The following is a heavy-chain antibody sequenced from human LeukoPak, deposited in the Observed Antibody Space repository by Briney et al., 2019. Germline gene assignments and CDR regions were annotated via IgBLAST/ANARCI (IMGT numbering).Heavy chain of an antibody. J-gene: IGHJ1*01. CDR1: GHTLTVHD. V-gene: IGHV1-2*02. Sequence: ASVKVSCKASGHTLTVHDIHWVRQGPGQGLEWLGWITLHSGDTHYAQKYQGRLTMTSDTSISTGYMELSRLQFDDTAVYYCAREGQLGLDNWGQGTLVTVSS. D-gene: IGHD1-1*01. CDR2: ITLHSGDT. CDR3: AREGQLGLDN.